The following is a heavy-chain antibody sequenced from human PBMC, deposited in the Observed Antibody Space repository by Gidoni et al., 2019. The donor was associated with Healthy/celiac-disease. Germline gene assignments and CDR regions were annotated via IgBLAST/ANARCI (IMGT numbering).Heavy chain of an antibody. V-gene: IGHV4-61*02. D-gene: IGHD2-15*01. CDR2: IYTSGST. Sequence: QVQLQESGPGLVKPSQTLSLTCTVPGGSISSGSYYWSWIRQPAGKGLEWIGRIYTSGSTNYNPSLKSRVTISVDTSKNQFSLKLSSVTAADTAVYYCARTLRWYDEIDYWGQGTLVTVSS. CDR1: GGSISSGSYY. J-gene: IGHJ4*02. CDR3: ARTLRWYDEIDY.